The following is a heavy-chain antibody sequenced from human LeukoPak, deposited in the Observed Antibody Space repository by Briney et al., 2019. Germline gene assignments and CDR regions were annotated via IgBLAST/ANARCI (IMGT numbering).Heavy chain of an antibody. J-gene: IGHJ4*02. Sequence: AGGSLRLSCAASGFTFSSYAMSWVRQAPGKGLEWVSAISGSGGSTYYADSVKGRFTISRDNAKNTLYLQMNSLRAEDTAVYYCASADYGGNRRYFDYWGQGTLVTVSS. CDR3: ASADYGGNRRYFDY. V-gene: IGHV3-23*01. CDR2: ISGSGGST. D-gene: IGHD4-23*01. CDR1: GFTFSSYA.